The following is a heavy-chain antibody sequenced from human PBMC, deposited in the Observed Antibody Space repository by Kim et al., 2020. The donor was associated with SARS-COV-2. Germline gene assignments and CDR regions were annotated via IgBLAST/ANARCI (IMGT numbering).Heavy chain of an antibody. J-gene: IGHJ3*02. D-gene: IGHD1-26*01. CDR2: K. V-gene: IGHV3-21*01. CDR3: AGGEGLSAFDI. Sequence: KYYAAAVKGLFTISGDNAKNWRYLQMNRMGAEDTAVYYCAGGEGLSAFDIWGQGTMVTVSS.